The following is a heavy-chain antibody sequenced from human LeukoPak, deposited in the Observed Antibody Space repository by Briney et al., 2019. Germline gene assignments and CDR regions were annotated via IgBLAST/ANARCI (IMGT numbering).Heavy chain of an antibody. V-gene: IGHV1-69*13. CDR3: ARYSSSSLDDDY. J-gene: IGHJ4*02. Sequence: SVKVSCKACGGTFSSYAISWVRQAPGQGLEWMGGIIPIFGTANYAQKFQGRVTITADESTSTAYMELSSLRSEDTAVYYCARYSSSSLDDDYWGQGTLVTVSS. CDR2: IIPIFGTA. D-gene: IGHD6-6*01. CDR1: GGTFSSYA.